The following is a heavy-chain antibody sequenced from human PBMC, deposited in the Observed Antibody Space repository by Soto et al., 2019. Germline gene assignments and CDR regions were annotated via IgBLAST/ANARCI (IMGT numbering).Heavy chain of an antibody. CDR2: INHSGST. J-gene: IGHJ4*02. CDR1: GGSFSGYY. Sequence: SETLSLTCAVYGGSFSGYYWSWIRQPPGKGLEWIGEINHSGSTNYNPSLKSRVTISVDTSKNQFFLKLSSVTAADTAVYYCARGPQYYDFWSGYYTYYFDYWGQGTLVTVSS. D-gene: IGHD3-3*01. CDR3: ARGPQYYDFWSGYYTYYFDY. V-gene: IGHV4-34*01.